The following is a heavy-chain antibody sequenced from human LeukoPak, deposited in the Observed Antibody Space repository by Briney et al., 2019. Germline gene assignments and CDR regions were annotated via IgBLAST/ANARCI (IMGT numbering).Heavy chain of an antibody. CDR1: GFTISSYS. J-gene: IGHJ6*03. CDR3: ARGPGRWDFLFHYMDV. CDR2: ISSSISYI. Sequence: TSGGSLRLSCAASGFTISSYSMNWVRQAPGKGLEWVSSISSSISYIYYADSGKGRFTTSRNNAKNSLYLQMNSLRAEDTAVYYCARGPGRWDFLFHYMDVWGKGTTVTVSS. V-gene: IGHV3-21*01. D-gene: IGHD3-3*01.